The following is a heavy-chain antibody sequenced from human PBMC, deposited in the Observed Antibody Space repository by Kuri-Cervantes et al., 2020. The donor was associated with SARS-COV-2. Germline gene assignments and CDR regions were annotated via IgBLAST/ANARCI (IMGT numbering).Heavy chain of an antibody. D-gene: IGHD3-9*01. CDR3: ARDARYRAFDI. CDR1: GFTFSNYA. CDR2: LSGSGNNT. J-gene: IGHJ3*02. Sequence: GGSLRLSCAASGFTFSNYAMSWVRQAPGKGLEWVSALSGSGNNTYYADSVKGRFTISRDNAKNTLYLQMNSLRAEDTAVYYCARDARYRAFDIWGQGTMVTVSS. V-gene: IGHV3-23*01.